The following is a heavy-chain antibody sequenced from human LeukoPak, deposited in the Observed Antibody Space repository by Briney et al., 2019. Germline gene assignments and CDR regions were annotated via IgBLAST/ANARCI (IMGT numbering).Heavy chain of an antibody. Sequence: SETLSLTCTVSGGSISSSSYYWGWIRQPPGKGLEWIGSIYYSGSTYYNPSLKSRVTISVDTSKNQFSLKLSSVTAADTAMYFCVVVVVPGWFDPWGQGTLVTVSS. J-gene: IGHJ5*02. CDR1: GGSISSSSYY. V-gene: IGHV4-39*01. CDR2: IYYSGST. D-gene: IGHD2-15*01. CDR3: VVVVVPGWFDP.